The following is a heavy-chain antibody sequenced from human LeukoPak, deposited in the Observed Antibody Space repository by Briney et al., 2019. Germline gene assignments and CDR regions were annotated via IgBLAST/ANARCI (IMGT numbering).Heavy chain of an antibody. J-gene: IGHJ6*03. CDR2: NDYSGST. Sequence: SETLSLTCIVSGGPISTHYWSWSRQPPGKGLEWIGYNDYSGSTNYNLSLKSRVTISVDTSKNQFSLKLNSVTAADTAVYYCARGATFRGTYYMDVWGKGTTVTVSS. D-gene: IGHD3-10*01. V-gene: IGHV4-59*11. CDR3: ARGATFRGTYYMDV. CDR1: GGPISTHY.